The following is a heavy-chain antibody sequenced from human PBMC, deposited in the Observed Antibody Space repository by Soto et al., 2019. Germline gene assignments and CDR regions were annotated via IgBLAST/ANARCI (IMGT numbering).Heavy chain of an antibody. CDR3: ATVDSSSSWYYAHQAGFDP. CDR1: GYTFRGYA. Sequence: GASVKVSCKASGYTFRGYALHWVRQAPGQRLEWMGCIDAGNGNTKYAQKFQGRVTMTEDTSADTAYMELSSLRSEDTAVYYCATVDSSSSWYYAHQAGFDPWGQGTLVTVSS. D-gene: IGHD6-13*01. J-gene: IGHJ5*02. V-gene: IGHV1-3*01. CDR2: IDAGNGNT.